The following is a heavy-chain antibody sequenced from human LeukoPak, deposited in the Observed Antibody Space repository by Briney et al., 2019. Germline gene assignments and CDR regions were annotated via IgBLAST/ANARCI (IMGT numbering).Heavy chain of an antibody. Sequence: ASVKVSCKASGYTFTGYYMHWVRQAPGQGLEWMGWINPNSGGTNYAQKFQGRVTMTRDTSISTAYMELSRLRSDDTAVYYCARDAIAAAGTQLPYYYYMDVWGKGTTVTISS. CDR2: INPNSGGT. CDR1: GYTFTGYY. CDR3: ARDAIAAAGTQLPYYYYMDV. D-gene: IGHD6-13*01. J-gene: IGHJ6*03. V-gene: IGHV1-2*02.